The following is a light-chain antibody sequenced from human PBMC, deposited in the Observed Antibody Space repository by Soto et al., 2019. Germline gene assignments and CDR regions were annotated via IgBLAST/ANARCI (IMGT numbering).Light chain of an antibody. Sequence: QSVLTQPASVSGSPGQSITISCIGTSSDVGGYNYVSWYQQYPGKAPKLLLYEVSNRPSGISNRFSGSKSGNTASLTISGLQTEDEADYYRCSYTGSSTYVFGTGTKLTVL. J-gene: IGLJ1*01. V-gene: IGLV2-14*01. CDR1: SSDVGGYNY. CDR3: CSYTGSSTYV. CDR2: EVS.